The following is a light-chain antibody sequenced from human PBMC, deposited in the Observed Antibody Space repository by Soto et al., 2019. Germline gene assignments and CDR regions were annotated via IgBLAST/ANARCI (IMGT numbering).Light chain of an antibody. J-gene: IGLJ1*01. CDR1: SSDVGGYNF. CDR3: SSYAGSNSYV. V-gene: IGLV2-8*01. CDR2: DVS. Sequence: QSVLAQPPSASGSPGQSVTISCTGTSSDVGGYNFVSWYQHHPGKAPKLMIFDVSERPSGVPDRFSGSKSGNTASLTVSGLQAEDEADYYCSSYAGSNSYVFGTGTRSPS.